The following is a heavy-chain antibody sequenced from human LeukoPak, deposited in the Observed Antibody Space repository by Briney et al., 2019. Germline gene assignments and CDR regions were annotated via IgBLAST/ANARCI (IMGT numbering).Heavy chain of an antibody. J-gene: IGHJ5*01. CDR3: LRWRGHAFFES. V-gene: IGHV3-7*03. CDR1: GFTFSSYW. D-gene: IGHD3-16*01. Sequence: GGSLRLSCAASGFTFSSYWMTWVRQAPGKGLEWVAHIKEDGSVTEYSESVKGRFTVSRDNAKNSLYLQMNTLRAEDTAVYYCLRWRGHAFFESWGQGTLVTVSS. CDR2: IKEDGSVT.